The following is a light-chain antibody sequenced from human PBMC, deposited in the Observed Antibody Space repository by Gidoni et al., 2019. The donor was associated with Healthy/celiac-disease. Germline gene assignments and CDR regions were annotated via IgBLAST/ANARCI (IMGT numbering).Light chain of an antibody. CDR2: EVS. V-gene: IGLV2-14*01. CDR1: RSDVVGHNF. Sequence: SALTQPASVSGDPGESITISCTGTRSDVVGHNFVSCYQQHPGKAPKLRIYEVSNRPSGVSNRFSGSKSGNTASLTISGLQAADESDYYCISYTISSTLVFGGGTNLTVL. J-gene: IGLJ2*01. CDR3: ISYTISSTLV.